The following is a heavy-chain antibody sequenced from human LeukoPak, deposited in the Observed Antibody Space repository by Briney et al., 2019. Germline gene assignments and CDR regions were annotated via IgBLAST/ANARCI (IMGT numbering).Heavy chain of an antibody. CDR2: IIPIFSTA. V-gene: IGHV1-69*05. CDR3: ARDRGTYYYDSSGYYS. J-gene: IGHJ4*02. CDR1: GGTFSSYA. Sequence: SVKVSCKASGGTFSSYAISWVRQAPGQELEWMGGIIPIFSTANYAQKFQGRVTITTDEFTSTAYMELSSLRSEDTAVYYCARDRGTYYYDSSGYYSWGQGTLVTVSS. D-gene: IGHD3-22*01.